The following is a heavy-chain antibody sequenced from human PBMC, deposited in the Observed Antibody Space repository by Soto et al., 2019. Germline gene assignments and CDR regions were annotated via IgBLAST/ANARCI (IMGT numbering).Heavy chain of an antibody. D-gene: IGHD6-19*01. V-gene: IGHV1-58*01. CDR3: ARHRSPGYSSGWYHYYGMDV. J-gene: IGHJ6*02. CDR2: IVVGSGNT. CDR1: GFTFTSSA. Sequence: ASVKVSCKASGFTFTSSAVQWVRQARGQRLEWIGWIVVGSGNTNYAQKFQERVTITRDMSTSTAYMELSSLRSEDTAVYYCARHRSPGYSSGWYHYYGMDVWGQGTTVTVSS.